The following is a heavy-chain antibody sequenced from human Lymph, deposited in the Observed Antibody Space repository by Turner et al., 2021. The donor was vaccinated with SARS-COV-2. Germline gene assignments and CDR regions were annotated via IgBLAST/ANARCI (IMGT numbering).Heavy chain of an antibody. CDR1: GFTFSSYS. J-gene: IGHJ6*02. CDR3: ARDRGGYGDYYYGMDV. CDR2: ISISSSTI. Sequence: EVQLVASGGGLVQPGGSLRLSCAASGFTFSSYSMNWVRQAPGKGLEWGSYISISSSTIYYADSVKCRFTISRDNAKNSLYLQMNSLRDEDTAVYYCARDRGGYGDYYYGMDVWGQGTTVTVSS. D-gene: IGHD2-15*01. V-gene: IGHV3-48*02.